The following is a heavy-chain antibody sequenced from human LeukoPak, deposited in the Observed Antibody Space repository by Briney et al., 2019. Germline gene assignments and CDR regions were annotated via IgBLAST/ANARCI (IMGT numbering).Heavy chain of an antibody. D-gene: IGHD3-22*01. CDR1: GFTFSSYA. CDR3: ARGTSSYKYYYDSSGPFDY. J-gene: IGHJ4*02. Sequence: PGGSLRLSCAASGFTFSSYAMSWVRQAPGKGLEWVSAISGSGGSTYYADSVKGRFTISRDNSKNTLYLQMNSLRAEDTAVYYCARGTSSYKYYYDSSGPFDYWGQGTLVTVSS. CDR2: ISGSGGST. V-gene: IGHV3-23*01.